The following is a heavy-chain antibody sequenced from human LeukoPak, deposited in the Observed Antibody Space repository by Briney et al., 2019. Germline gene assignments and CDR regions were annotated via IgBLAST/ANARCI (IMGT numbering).Heavy chain of an antibody. CDR2: ISAYNGNT. D-gene: IGHD3-16*01. CDR1: GYTFTGYY. Sequence: DSVKVSCKASGYTFTGYYMHWVRQAPGQGLERMGWISAYNGNTNYAQKLQGRVTMTTDTSTSTAYMELRSLRSDDTAVYYCARAPRGESYYYYYMDVWGKGTTVTVSS. CDR3: ARAPRGESYYYYYMDV. V-gene: IGHV1-18*04. J-gene: IGHJ6*03.